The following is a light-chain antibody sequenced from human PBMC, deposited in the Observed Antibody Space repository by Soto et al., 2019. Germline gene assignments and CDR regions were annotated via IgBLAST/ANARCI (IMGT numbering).Light chain of an antibody. Sequence: DIQMTQSPSTLSASEGDRVTITCRASQNISDWLAWYQQKPGKAPSLLIFGASSLKSGVPSRFSGSGSGTEFSLTISSLQPEDRADYYCQHYNRSSWTFGQGTKLEIK. J-gene: IGKJ1*01. V-gene: IGKV1-5*01. CDR2: GAS. CDR3: QHYNRSSWT. CDR1: QNISDW.